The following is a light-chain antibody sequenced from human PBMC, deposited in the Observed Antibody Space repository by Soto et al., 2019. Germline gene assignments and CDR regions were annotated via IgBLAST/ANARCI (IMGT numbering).Light chain of an antibody. CDR1: QTISSF. V-gene: IGKV1-39*01. Sequence: DIQMTQSPSTLSGSVVDRVTITCRASQTISSFLNWYQHKPGKAPKLLIYAASSLQSGVPSRFSGSGSGTDFTLTISSLQPEDFTTYYCQESYSTPWTFGQGTKVDI. CDR2: AAS. J-gene: IGKJ1*01. CDR3: QESYSTPWT.